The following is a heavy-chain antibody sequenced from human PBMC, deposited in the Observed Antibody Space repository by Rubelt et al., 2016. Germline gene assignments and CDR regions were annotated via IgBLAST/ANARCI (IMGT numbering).Heavy chain of an antibody. CDR1: GGSISSSNYY. V-gene: IGHV4-39*07. CDR2: INHRGGT. CDR3: ARNIKTASMDV. Sequence: QLQLQESGPGLVKPSETLSLTCNVSGGSISSSNYYWGWIRQPPGKGLEWIGGINHRGGTNYNPSLKSRVTLSIETSKSQFPLKLTSVIAADTAVYYCARNIKTASMDVWGQGTTVTVSS. D-gene: IGHD1-14*01. J-gene: IGHJ6*02.